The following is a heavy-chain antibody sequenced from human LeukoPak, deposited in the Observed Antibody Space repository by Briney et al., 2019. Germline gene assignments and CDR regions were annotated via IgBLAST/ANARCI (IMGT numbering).Heavy chain of an antibody. D-gene: IGHD4-11*01. J-gene: IGHJ5*02. V-gene: IGHV4-59*08. CDR3: ARSIQQLNWFDP. CDR2: IYYSGST. Sequence: SETLSLTCTVSGGSISSYYWSWIRQPPGKGLEWIGYIYYSGSTNYNPSLKSRVTISVDTSKNQFSLKLSPVTAADTAVYYCARSIQQLNWFDPWGQGTLVTVSS. CDR1: GGSISSYY.